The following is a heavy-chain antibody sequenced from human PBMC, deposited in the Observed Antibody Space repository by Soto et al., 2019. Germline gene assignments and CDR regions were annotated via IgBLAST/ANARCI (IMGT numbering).Heavy chain of an antibody. V-gene: IGHV4-34*01. CDR1: GGSFSGYY. CDR3: ARVAKRTVVTQYIRNDAFDI. D-gene: IGHD2-15*01. Sequence: QVQLQQWGAGLLKPSETLFLTCAVYGGSFSGYYWSWIRQPPGKGLEWIGEINHSGSTNYNPSLKSRVTISVHTSKNQFSLQLSSVTAADTAVYYCARVAKRTVVTQYIRNDAFDIWGQGTMVTVSS. J-gene: IGHJ3*02. CDR2: INHSGST.